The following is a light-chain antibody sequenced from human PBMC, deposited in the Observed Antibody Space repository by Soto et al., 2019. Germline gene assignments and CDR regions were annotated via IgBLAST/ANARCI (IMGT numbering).Light chain of an antibody. J-gene: IGKJ5*01. Sequence: EIVMTQSPATLSVSPGEIATLSCCASQSVINNLAWYQQKPGQAPRLLIYGTSSRVTGIPDRFSGSGSGTDFTLTISRLEPEDFAVYYCQQYDSSPITFGQGTRLEIK. CDR1: QSVINN. V-gene: IGKV3-20*01. CDR3: QQYDSSPIT. CDR2: GTS.